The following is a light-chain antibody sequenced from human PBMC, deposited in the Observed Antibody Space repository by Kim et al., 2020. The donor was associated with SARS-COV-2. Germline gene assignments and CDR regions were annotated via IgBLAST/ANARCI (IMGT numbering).Light chain of an antibody. Sequence: GSPGHSVTISCTGTSSDVGGYNYVSWYQQHPGKAPKLMIYEVSKRPSGVPDRFSGSKSGNTASLTVSGLQAEDEADYYCSSYAGKVFGTGTKVTVL. CDR2: EVS. CDR1: SSDVGGYNY. CDR3: SSYAGKV. J-gene: IGLJ1*01. V-gene: IGLV2-8*01.